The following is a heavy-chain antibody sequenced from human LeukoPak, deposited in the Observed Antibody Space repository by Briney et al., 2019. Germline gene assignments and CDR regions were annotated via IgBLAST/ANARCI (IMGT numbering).Heavy chain of an antibody. CDR2: IYYSGST. V-gene: IGHV4-59*01. CDR1: GSSISSYY. D-gene: IGHD2-2*01. CDR3: AKFKRDYCSSTSCYSNAFDI. Sequence: SETLSLTCTVSGSSISSYYGSWIRQPPGKGLEWIGYIYYSGSTNYNPSLKSRVTISVDTSKNQFSLKLSSVTAADTAVYYCAKFKRDYCSSTSCYSNAFDIWGQGTMVTVSS. J-gene: IGHJ3*02.